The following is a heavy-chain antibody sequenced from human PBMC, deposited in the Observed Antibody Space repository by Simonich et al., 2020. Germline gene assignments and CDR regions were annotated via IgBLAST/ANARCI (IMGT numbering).Heavy chain of an antibody. Sequence: QVQLVESGGGVVQPGRSLRLSCAASGFTFSSYAMHWVRQAPGKGLELVAVISYDGSNKYYADSVKGRFTISRDNSKNTRYLQMNSLRAEDTAVYYCARDRNWGWFDPWGQGTLVTVSS. D-gene: IGHD7-27*01. V-gene: IGHV3-30*07. CDR3: ARDRNWGWFDP. CDR2: ISYDGSNK. J-gene: IGHJ5*02. CDR1: GFTFSSYA.